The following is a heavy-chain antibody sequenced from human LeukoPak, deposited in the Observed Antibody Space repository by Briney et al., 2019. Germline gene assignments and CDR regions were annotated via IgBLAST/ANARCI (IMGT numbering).Heavy chain of an antibody. D-gene: IGHD4-11*01. V-gene: IGHV4-59*01. CDR2: IYYSGST. CDR1: GGSISSYY. Sequence: SETLSLTCTVSGGSISSYYWSWIRQPPGKGLEWIGYIYYSGSTNYNPSLKSRVTISVDTSKNQFSLKLSSVTAADTAVYYCAREDSIEGGLPGQHWGQGTLVTVSS. CDR3: AREDSIEGGLPGQH. J-gene: IGHJ1*01.